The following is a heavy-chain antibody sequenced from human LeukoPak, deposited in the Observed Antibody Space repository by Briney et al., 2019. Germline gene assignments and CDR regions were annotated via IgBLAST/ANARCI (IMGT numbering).Heavy chain of an antibody. CDR3: ARGPLRHRYYYYYYMDV. Sequence: PSETLSLTCAVYGGSFSGYYWSWIRQPPGKGLEWIGEINHSGSTNYIPSLKSRVTISVDTSKNQFSLKLSSVTAADTAVYYCARGPLRHRYYYYYYMDVWGKGTTVTVSS. CDR2: INHSGST. V-gene: IGHV4-34*01. CDR1: GGSFSGYY. J-gene: IGHJ6*03.